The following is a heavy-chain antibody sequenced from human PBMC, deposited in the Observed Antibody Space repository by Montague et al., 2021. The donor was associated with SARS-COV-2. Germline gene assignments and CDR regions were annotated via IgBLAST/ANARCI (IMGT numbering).Heavy chain of an antibody. CDR1: AGAIDNHF. Sequence: SETLSLTCTVSAGAIDNHFWSWIRQPPGKALEWVGYIYFSGAAPYNLSLKSLVTISVDTSRNQFSLPLTSVTAADTAVYCCARRPSSGWSFDSWGQGTQVSVAS. CDR3: ARRPSSGWSFDS. J-gene: IGHJ4*02. CDR2: IYFSGAA. D-gene: IGHD6-19*01. V-gene: IGHV4-59*08.